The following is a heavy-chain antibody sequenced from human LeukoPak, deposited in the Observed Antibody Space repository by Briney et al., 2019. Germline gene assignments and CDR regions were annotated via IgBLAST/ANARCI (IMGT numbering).Heavy chain of an antibody. V-gene: IGHV4-59*01. Sequence: PSETLSLTCTVSGGSISSYYWSWIRQPPGKGLEWLGYIYYSGSTNYNPSLKSRVTISVDTSKNQFSLKLSSVTAADTAVYYCARVRGSSGWCYFDYWGQGTLVTVSS. J-gene: IGHJ4*02. CDR3: ARVRGSSGWCYFDY. D-gene: IGHD6-19*01. CDR1: GGSISSYY. CDR2: IYYSGST.